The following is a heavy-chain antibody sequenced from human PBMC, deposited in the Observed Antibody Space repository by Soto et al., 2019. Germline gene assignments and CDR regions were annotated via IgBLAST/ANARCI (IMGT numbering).Heavy chain of an antibody. CDR1: GFTFINYG. V-gene: IGHV3-30*18. D-gene: IGHD3-3*01. CDR2: ISDDGSNK. Sequence: WGSLRLSCAASGFTFINYGIHFFRHSPFKWLEWVAFISDDGSNKYYADSMKGRFTMSRDNSKRTLYLQMSSLRVEDTAVYYCTKRRNVLRFLEWSSGMEVWGQGTTVTVSS. CDR3: TKRRNVLRFLEWSSGMEV. J-gene: IGHJ6*02.